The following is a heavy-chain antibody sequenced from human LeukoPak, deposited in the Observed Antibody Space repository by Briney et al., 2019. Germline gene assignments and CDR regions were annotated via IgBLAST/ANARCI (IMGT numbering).Heavy chain of an antibody. V-gene: IGHV3-30-3*01. CDR3: ARATPMVRGPLGGMDV. CDR1: GFTFSSYA. Sequence: RTGGSLRLSCAASGFTFSSYAMHWVRQAPGRGLEWVAVISYDGSNKYYADSVKGRFTISRDNSKNTLYLQMNSLRAEDTAVYYCARATPMVRGPLGGMDVWGQGTAVTVSS. CDR2: ISYDGSNK. D-gene: IGHD3-10*01. J-gene: IGHJ6*02.